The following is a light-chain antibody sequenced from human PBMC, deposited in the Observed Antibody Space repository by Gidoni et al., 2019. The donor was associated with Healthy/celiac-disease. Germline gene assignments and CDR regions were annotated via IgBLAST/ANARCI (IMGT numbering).Light chain of an antibody. J-gene: IGKJ1*01. Sequence: EIVITQSPATLSVSPGERATLSCRASQSVSNNLAWYQQKPGQAPRLLIYGASTRATGIPARLSGSGSGIEFTLTISSLQSEDFAVYYCQQYNNWPPGTFGQGTKVEIK. CDR2: GAS. CDR3: QQYNNWPPGT. V-gene: IGKV3-15*01. CDR1: QSVSNN.